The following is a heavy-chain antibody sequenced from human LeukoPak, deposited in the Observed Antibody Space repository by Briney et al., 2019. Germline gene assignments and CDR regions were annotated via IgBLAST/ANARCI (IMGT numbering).Heavy chain of an antibody. D-gene: IGHD2-15*01. J-gene: IGHJ4*02. CDR1: GFTFSSYG. Sequence: GGSLRLSCAASGFTFSSYGMHWVRQAPGKGLEWVAVISYDGSNKYYADSVKGRFTISRDNSKNTLYLQMNSLRAEDTAVYYCAKVAKFDCSGGSCYGGIDYWGQGTLVTVSS. CDR2: ISYDGSNK. CDR3: AKVAKFDCSGGSCYGGIDY. V-gene: IGHV3-30*18.